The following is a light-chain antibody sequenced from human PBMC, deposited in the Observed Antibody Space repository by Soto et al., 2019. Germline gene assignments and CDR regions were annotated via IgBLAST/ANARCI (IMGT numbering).Light chain of an antibody. CDR2: STS. CDR3: QQYNTWPLT. V-gene: IGKV3-15*01. Sequence: ETVMTQSPVTLSASPGERATLSCWASQTVYSNLAWYQQKPGQAPRLLIYSTSTRATGIPASFSGSGSGTEFTLTISSLQSEDFAVCYCQQYNTWPLTFGGGTKVEIK. CDR1: QTVYSN. J-gene: IGKJ4*01.